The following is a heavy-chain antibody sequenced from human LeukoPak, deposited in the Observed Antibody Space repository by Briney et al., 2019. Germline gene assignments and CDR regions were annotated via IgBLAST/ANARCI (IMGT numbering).Heavy chain of an antibody. CDR3: ARGSRPFVPVPAALDY. D-gene: IGHD2-2*01. J-gene: IGHJ4*02. V-gene: IGHV1-2*02. Sequence: ASVKVSCKASGYTFTGYYMHWVRQAPGQGLEWMGWINPNSGGTNYAQKFQGRVTMTRDTPISTAYMELSRLRSEDTAVYYCARGSRPFVPVPAALDYWGQGTLVTVSS. CDR2: INPNSGGT. CDR1: GYTFTGYY.